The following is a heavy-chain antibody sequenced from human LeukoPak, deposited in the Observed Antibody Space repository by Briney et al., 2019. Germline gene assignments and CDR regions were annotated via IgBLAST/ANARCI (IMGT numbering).Heavy chain of an antibody. CDR1: GGSISGSSYY. CDR2: IYYSGST. CDR3: ARHARSIVVVVAASSPFDY. Sequence: SETLSLTCTVSGGSISGSSYYWGWIRQPPGKGLEWIGSIYYSGSTYYNPSLKSRVTISVDTSKNQFSLKLSSVTAADTAVYYCARHARSIVVVVAASSPFDYWGQGTLVTVSS. V-gene: IGHV4-39*01. D-gene: IGHD2-15*01. J-gene: IGHJ4*02.